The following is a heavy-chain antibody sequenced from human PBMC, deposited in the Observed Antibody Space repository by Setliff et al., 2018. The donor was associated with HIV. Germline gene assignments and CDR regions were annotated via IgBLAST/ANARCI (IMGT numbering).Heavy chain of an antibody. Sequence: SETLSLTCTVAGGSITTNNWWSWVRQSPGRGLEWIGFIYYSGSTNYNPSLKSRVTISVDKSKNQFSLKLSSVTAADTAVYYGARDQGSVYNFWSGYPDDAFDIWGQGTMVTVSS. V-gene: IGHV4-4*02. CDR1: GGSITTNNW. J-gene: IGHJ3*02. CDR2: IYYSGST. CDR3: ARDQGSVYNFWSGYPDDAFDI. D-gene: IGHD3-3*01.